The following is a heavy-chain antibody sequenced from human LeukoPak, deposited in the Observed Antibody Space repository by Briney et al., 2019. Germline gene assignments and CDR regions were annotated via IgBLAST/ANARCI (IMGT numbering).Heavy chain of an antibody. CDR3: ARGRSGYYQNYYYYYMDA. D-gene: IGHD3-22*01. J-gene: IGHJ6*03. CDR1: GFTFSSYW. Sequence: GGSLRLSCAASGFTFSSYWMHWVRQAPGKGLEWVSYISSSGSTIYYADSVKGRFTISRDNAKNSLYLQMNSLRAEDTAVYYCARGRSGYYQNYYYYYMDAWGKGTTVTISS. CDR2: ISSSGSTI. V-gene: IGHV3-48*04.